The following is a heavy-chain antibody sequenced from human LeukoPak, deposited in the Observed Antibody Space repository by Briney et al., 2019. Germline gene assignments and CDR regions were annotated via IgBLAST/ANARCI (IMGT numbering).Heavy chain of an antibody. V-gene: IGHV3-23*01. Sequence: GGSLRLSCAASGFIFSDYAMAWVRQAPGEGLEWVSGISASGSRTYYADSVKGRFTISRDNAKKSLYLQMNSLRDEDTAVYYCARVGGATAVTMYFEYWGQGTLVTVTS. CDR1: GFIFSDYA. J-gene: IGHJ4*02. CDR2: ISASGSRT. CDR3: ARVGGATAVTMYFEY. D-gene: IGHD1-26*01.